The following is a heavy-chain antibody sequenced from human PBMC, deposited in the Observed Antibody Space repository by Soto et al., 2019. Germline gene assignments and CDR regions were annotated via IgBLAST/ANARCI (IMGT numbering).Heavy chain of an antibody. Sequence: EVQLVESGGGLVQPGGSLRLSCAASGFTVSNNYMSWVRQAPGKGLELVSIIYSGGSTKYADSVKGRFAISRDNSKNTLYLQMNSLRAEDTAVYYCARDSRLRLGESADWGQGTLVTVSS. J-gene: IGHJ4*02. D-gene: IGHD3-10*01. CDR3: ARDSRLRLGESAD. CDR1: GFTVSNNY. CDR2: IYSGGST. V-gene: IGHV3-66*01.